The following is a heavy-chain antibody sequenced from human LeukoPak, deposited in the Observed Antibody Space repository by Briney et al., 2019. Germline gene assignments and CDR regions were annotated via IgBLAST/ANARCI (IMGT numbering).Heavy chain of an antibody. CDR1: GGSFSGYY. D-gene: IGHD6-13*01. CDR2: INHSGST. V-gene: IGHV4-34*01. J-gene: IGHJ4*02. CDR3: ARVTGYMVEDYFDS. Sequence: SETLSLTCAVYGGSFSGYYWSWIRQPPGKGLEWIGEINHSGSTNYNPSLKSRVTISVDTSKNQFSLRLRSVTAADTAVYYCARVTGYMVEDYFDSWGQGTLVTVSS.